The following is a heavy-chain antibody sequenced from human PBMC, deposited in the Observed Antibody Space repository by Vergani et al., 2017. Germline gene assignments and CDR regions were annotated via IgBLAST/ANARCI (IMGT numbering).Heavy chain of an antibody. Sequence: EVQLVESGGGLVQPGRSLRLSCTASGFTFGDYAMSWFRQAPGKGLAWVGFIRSKAYGGTTEYAASVKGRFTISRDDSKSIAYLQMNSLKTEDTAVYYCAREAGNAHHDNWFDPWGQGTLVTVSS. V-gene: IGHV3-49*03. CDR2: IRSKAYGGTT. D-gene: IGHD1-1*01. J-gene: IGHJ5*02. CDR1: GFTFGDYA. CDR3: AREAGNAHHDNWFDP.